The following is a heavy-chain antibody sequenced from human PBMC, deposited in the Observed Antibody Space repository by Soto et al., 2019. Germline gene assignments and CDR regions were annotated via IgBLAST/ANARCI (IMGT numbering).Heavy chain of an antibody. CDR3: ARSYRRYCSGGSCYSYYYCYMDV. CDR1: GGSISSYY. V-gene: IGHV4-59*01. D-gene: IGHD2-15*01. CDR2: IYYSGST. J-gene: IGHJ6*03. Sequence: QVQLQESGPGLVKPSETLSLTCTVSGGSISSYYWSWIRQPPGKGLEWIGYIYYSGSTNYNPSLKSRVTISVDTSKNQFSLKLSSVTAADTAVYYCARSYRRYCSGGSCYSYYYCYMDVWGKGTTVTVSS.